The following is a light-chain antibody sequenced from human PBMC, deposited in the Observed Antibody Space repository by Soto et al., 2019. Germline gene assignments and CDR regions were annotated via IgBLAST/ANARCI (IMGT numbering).Light chain of an antibody. Sequence: DIVMTQSPLSLPVTPGEPASISCRSSQSLLHSNGYNYLDWYLQKPGQSPQLLIYLGSNRASGVPDRFSGSGSGTDFTLKIRRVEAEDVGVYYCMQALPTPLTFGQGTKVEIK. CDR3: MQALPTPLT. V-gene: IGKV2-28*01. CDR1: QSLLHSNGYNY. CDR2: LGS. J-gene: IGKJ1*01.